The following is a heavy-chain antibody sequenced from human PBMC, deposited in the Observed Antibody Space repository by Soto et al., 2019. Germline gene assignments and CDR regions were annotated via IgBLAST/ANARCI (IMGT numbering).Heavy chain of an antibody. Sequence: GGSLRLSCAASGFTFSNAWMNWVRQAPGKGLEWVGRIKSKTDGGTTDYAAPVKGRFTISRDDSKNTLYLQINSLKTEDTAVYYCTTEAAADYYFDYWGQGTLVTVSS. J-gene: IGHJ4*02. CDR3: TTEAAADYYFDY. V-gene: IGHV3-15*07. CDR1: GFTFSNAW. D-gene: IGHD6-13*01. CDR2: IKSKTDGGTT.